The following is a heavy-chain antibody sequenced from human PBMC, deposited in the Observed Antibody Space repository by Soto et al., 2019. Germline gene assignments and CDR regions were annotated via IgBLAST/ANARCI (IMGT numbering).Heavy chain of an antibody. D-gene: IGHD3-22*01. CDR3: ARDQLYYNDISGRPLNAFDV. Sequence: GSLRLSCAASGLTFINYGMNWVRQAPGKGLEWVSYIGLGSSTKYYADFVEGRFTISRDNAKNSLYLQMNSLRAEDTAVYYCARDQLYYNDISGRPLNAFDVWGQGTMVTV. CDR1: GLTFINYG. CDR2: IGLGSSTK. V-gene: IGHV3-48*01. J-gene: IGHJ3*01.